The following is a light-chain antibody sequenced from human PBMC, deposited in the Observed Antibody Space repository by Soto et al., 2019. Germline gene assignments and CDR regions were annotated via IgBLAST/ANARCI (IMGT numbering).Light chain of an antibody. CDR3: SSYTSRWV. Sequence: QSVLTQPASVSGSPGQSITISCTGTSSDVGGYNYVSWYQQHPGKAPKLMIYDVSNRPSGVSNRFSGSKSGNTASLTISGLQAEDEADYDCSSYTSRWVFGTGTKLTVL. CDR2: DVS. CDR1: SSDVGGYNY. V-gene: IGLV2-14*01. J-gene: IGLJ1*01.